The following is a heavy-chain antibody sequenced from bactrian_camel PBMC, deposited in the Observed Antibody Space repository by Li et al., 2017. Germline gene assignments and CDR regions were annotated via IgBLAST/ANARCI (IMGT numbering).Heavy chain of an antibody. V-gene: IGHV3S53*01. CDR2: VDSDGSA. Sequence: HVQLVESGGGSVQAGGSLRLSCAASGYAYSNRCMGWFRQAPGQKRELVASVDSDGSANYYADSVKGRFTISKDNAKNTLYLQMNSLKPEDTARYACAAVVCALWVRVADFGYWGQGTQVTVS. CDR1: GYAYSNRC. CDR3: AAVVCALWVRVADFGY. J-gene: IGHJ6*01. D-gene: IGHD5*01.